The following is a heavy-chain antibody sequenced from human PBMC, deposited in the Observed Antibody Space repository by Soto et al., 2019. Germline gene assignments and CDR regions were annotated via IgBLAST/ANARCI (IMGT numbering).Heavy chain of an antibody. Sequence: GGSLRLSCVASGFTFSSYSMVWVRQAPGKGLEWVSYIFASSTTIYYADSVKGRFTVSGDNTQNSLFLLMNSLRAEDTAVYYCARDKDWAFDYWGQGTLVTVS. V-gene: IGHV3-48*04. CDR3: ARDKDWAFDY. D-gene: IGHD3-9*01. CDR1: GFTFSSYS. J-gene: IGHJ4*02. CDR2: IFASSTTI.